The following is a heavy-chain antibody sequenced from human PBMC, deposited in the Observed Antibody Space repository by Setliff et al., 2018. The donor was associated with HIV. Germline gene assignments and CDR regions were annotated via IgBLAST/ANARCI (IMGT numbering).Heavy chain of an antibody. CDR3: ARYTSKVDWFDP. CDR2: IHYNGRT. Sequence: SETLSLTCTVSGDSITNDDYYWGWIRQPPGKGLEWIAIIHYNGRTYYDPSLKSRVTIFVDTSKTQFYLKLRSVIASGTAVYYCARYTSKVDWFDPWGQGTLVTVSS. CDR1: GDSITNDDYY. D-gene: IGHD2-2*02. V-gene: IGHV4-39*01. J-gene: IGHJ5*02.